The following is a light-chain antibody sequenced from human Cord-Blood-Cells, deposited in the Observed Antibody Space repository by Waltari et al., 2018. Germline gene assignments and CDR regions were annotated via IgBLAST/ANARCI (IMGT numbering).Light chain of an antibody. J-gene: IGLJ1*01. CDR3: QVWDSSSDHYV. CDR2: DDS. CDR1: NLGSKS. Sequence: SYVLTQPPSVSVAPGQTARITCGGTNLGSKSVPRYQQTPGQAPVLVVYDDSDRPSGIPERFSGSNSGNTATLTISRVEAGDEADYYCQVWDSSSDHYVFGTGTKVTVL. V-gene: IGLV3-21*02.